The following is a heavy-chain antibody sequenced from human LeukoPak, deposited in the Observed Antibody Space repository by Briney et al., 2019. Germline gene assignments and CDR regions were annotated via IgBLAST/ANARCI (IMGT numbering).Heavy chain of an antibody. Sequence: GGSLRLSCAASGFTFSRYEMNWVHQAPGKGLEWVSYISSSGSTIYYADSVKGRFTISRDNAKNSLYLQMNSLRAEDTAVYYCSRADGGYSYGRYYSGQGTLVTASS. CDR1: GFTFSRYE. V-gene: IGHV3-48*03. D-gene: IGHD5-18*01. CDR3: SRADGGYSYGRYY. J-gene: IGHJ4*02. CDR2: ISSSGSTI.